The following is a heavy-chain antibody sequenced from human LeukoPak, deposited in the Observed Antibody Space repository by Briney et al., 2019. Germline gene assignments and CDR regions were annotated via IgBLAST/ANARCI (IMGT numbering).Heavy chain of an antibody. V-gene: IGHV3-7*03. D-gene: IGHD6-19*01. CDR3: ARESSGWSRVFEY. CDR2: IKQDGSEK. Sequence: GGSLRLSCAASGFTFSTYYMSWVRQAPGTGLEWVANIKQDGSEKYYVDSVKGRFTISRDNSKNTLYLQMNSLRGDDTAVYYCARESSGWSRVFEYWGQGTLVTVSS. J-gene: IGHJ4*02. CDR1: GFTFSTYY.